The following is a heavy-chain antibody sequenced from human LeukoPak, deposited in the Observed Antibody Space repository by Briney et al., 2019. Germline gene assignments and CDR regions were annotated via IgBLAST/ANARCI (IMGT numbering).Heavy chain of an antibody. J-gene: IGHJ1*01. D-gene: IGHD4-17*01. Sequence: SGGSLRLSCAASGFTFSDFYMSWLRQTPGKGLEWVSYISSTGTAMDYADSVKGRFTISRDNTKDSLFLQMNNLGVEDTAVYYCAKGHTYGMTWGQGILVTVSS. V-gene: IGHV3-11*01. CDR2: ISSTGTAM. CDR3: AKGHTYGMT. CDR1: GFTFSDFY.